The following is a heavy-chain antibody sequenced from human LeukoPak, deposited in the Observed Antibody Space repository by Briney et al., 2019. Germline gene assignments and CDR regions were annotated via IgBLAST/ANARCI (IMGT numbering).Heavy chain of an antibody. Sequence: GGSLRLSCAASGFTFSSYWMYWVRQAPGKGLVWVSRINSDGSSTSYADSVKGRFTISRDNAKNTLYLQLNSLRAEDTAVYYCARVVVDGYNCCIGYWGQGTLVTVSS. CDR2: INSDGSST. J-gene: IGHJ4*02. CDR1: GFTFSSYW. V-gene: IGHV3-74*01. D-gene: IGHD5-24*01. CDR3: ARVVVDGYNCCIGY.